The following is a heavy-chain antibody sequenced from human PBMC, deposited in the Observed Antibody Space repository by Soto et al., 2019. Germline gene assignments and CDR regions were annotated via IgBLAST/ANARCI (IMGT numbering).Heavy chain of an antibody. V-gene: IGHV3-23*01. CDR2: ISGSGGST. CDR1: VFTVSSYP. J-gene: IGHJ3*02. D-gene: IGHD3-22*01. CDR3: AKELITMIVATAEGDAFDI. Sequence: GALRLSCAASVFTVSSYPMRSVHQAPGKGLEWVSAISGSGGSTYYADSVKGRFTISRDNSKNTLYLQMNSLRAEDTAVYYCAKELITMIVATAEGDAFDIWGQGTMVTVSS.